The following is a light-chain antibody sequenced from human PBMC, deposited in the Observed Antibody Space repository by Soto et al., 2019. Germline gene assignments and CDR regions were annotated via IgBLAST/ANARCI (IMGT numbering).Light chain of an antibody. J-gene: IGLJ2*01. CDR2: GVT. CDR3: TSYTNTDTRKG. Sequence: QSALTQPASVSGSPGQSIAISCTGTNSDVGGYSYVSWYQQHAGKAPKLIIYGVTNRPSGVSDRFSGSKSGNTASLTISGLQAEDEADYYCTSYTNTDTRKGVGGGTKLTVL. V-gene: IGLV2-14*01. CDR1: NSDVGGYSY.